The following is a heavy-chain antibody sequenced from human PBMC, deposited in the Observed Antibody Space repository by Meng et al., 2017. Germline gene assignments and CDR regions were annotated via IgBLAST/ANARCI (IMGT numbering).Heavy chain of an antibody. Sequence: GSLRLSCTVSGGSISGYFWSWIRQPAGKGLEWIGRIYTSVTTNYNPSLRSRVTMSVDTSKNQFSLNLTSVTAADTAVYYCTRDDCGGDCSRFDYWGQGTLVTVAS. D-gene: IGHD2-21*02. CDR1: GGSISGYF. V-gene: IGHV4-4*07. CDR2: IYTSVTT. J-gene: IGHJ4*02. CDR3: TRDDCGGDCSRFDY.